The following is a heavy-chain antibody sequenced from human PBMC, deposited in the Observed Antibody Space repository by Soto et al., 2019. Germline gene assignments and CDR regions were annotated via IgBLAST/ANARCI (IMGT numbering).Heavy chain of an antibody. Sequence: QVHLVQSGAEVKKPGASVRLSCKASGYTFTSYALHWLRQAPGQGLEWMGWINSGDGSTKYSEHFHGRVTITLDTYATTVFVDLTGLKSEDTALYYCARTEWFPPYFDYWGQGTLVTVSS. D-gene: IGHD3-3*01. J-gene: IGHJ4*02. V-gene: IGHV1-3*01. CDR1: GYTFTSYA. CDR2: INSGDGST. CDR3: ARTEWFPPYFDY.